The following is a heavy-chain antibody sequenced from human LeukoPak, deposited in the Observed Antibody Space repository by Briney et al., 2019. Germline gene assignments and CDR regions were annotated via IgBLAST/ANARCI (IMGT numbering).Heavy chain of an antibody. CDR1: GYSFTSYW. CDR2: IYPGDSDT. D-gene: IGHD6-13*01. J-gene: IGHJ4*02. V-gene: IGHV5-51*01. CDR3: ARSFPGIAAAFGD. Sequence: GESLKISCKGSGYSFTSYWIGWVRQMPGKGLEWMGIIYPGDSDTRYSPSFQGQVTISADKSISTAYLRWSSLKASDTAMYYCARSFPGIAAAFGDWGQGTLVTVSS.